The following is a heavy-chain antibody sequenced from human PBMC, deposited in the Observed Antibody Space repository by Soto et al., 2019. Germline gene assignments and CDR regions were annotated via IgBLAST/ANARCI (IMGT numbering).Heavy chain of an antibody. CDR2: INAGNGNT. V-gene: IGHV1-3*01. J-gene: IGHJ6*02. D-gene: IGHD2-2*01. CDR1: GYSFTCYA. CDR3: ARGVENIVVVLDVFGYYGMDV. Sequence: GASVKVSCKASGYSFTCYAIYWVRQAPGQRLEWMGWINAGNGNTKYSQKLQGRVTFTGDTSASTAHMELSSLRSEDTAVYFCARGVENIVVVLDVFGYYGMDVWGQGTTVTVSS.